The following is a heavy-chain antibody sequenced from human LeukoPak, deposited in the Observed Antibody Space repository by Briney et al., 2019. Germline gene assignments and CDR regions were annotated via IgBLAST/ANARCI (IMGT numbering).Heavy chain of an antibody. J-gene: IGHJ5*02. CDR2: IIPIFGTA. Sequence: ASVKVSCKASGGTFSSYAISWVRQAPGQGLEWMGGIIPIFGTANYAQKFQGRVTMTRNTSISTAYMELSSLRSEDTAVYYCARGAGNWFDPWGQGTLVTVSS. V-gene: IGHV1-69*05. D-gene: IGHD3-10*01. CDR1: GGTFSSYA. CDR3: ARGAGNWFDP.